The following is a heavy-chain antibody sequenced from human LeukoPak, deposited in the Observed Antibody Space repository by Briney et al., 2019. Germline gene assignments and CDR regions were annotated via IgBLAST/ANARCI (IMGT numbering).Heavy chain of an antibody. CDR2: IYASGST. V-gene: IGHV4-4*07. Sequence: SETPSLTCSVSGGPISNYYWNWLRQPAGKGLEWIGRIYASGSTNYNPSLKSRVTISMDKSKNHFSLNLKSVTAADTAFYYCARDFYGDDGHHPFDYWGQGIQVTVSS. CDR3: ARDFYGDDGHHPFDY. CDR1: GGPISNYY. J-gene: IGHJ4*02. D-gene: IGHD2/OR15-2a*01.